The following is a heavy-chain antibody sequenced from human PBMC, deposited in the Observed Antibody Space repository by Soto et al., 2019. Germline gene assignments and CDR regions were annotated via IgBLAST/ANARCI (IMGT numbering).Heavy chain of an antibody. CDR2: NSYDGGNE. CDR3: GRGGGFCGSECYKGGVDY. Sequence: QVQLVESGGGVVQPGRALRPSCAASAFPFSNYAMQWVRQAPGRGPGWVAVNSYDGGNENYADSVKGRFTIFRDNSKDTLYLQMDSLRAEDTAVYYCGRGGGFCGSECYKGGVDYWGQGTLVTVSS. D-gene: IGHD2-21*01. V-gene: IGHV3-30-3*01. J-gene: IGHJ4*02. CDR1: AFPFSNYA.